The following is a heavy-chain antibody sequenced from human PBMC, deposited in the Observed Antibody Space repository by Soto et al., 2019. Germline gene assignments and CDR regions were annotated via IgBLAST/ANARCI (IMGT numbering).Heavy chain of an antibody. V-gene: IGHV3-30*18. CDR1: GFTFSSYG. CDR3: AKEGTSSLYYFDY. Sequence: GGSLRLSCAASGFTFSSYGMHWVRQAPGKGLEWVAVISYDGSNKYYADSVKGRFTISRDNSKNTLYLQMNSLRAGDSAIYYCAKEGTSSLYYFDYWGQGTLVTVSS. J-gene: IGHJ4*02. D-gene: IGHD2-15*01. CDR2: ISYDGSNK.